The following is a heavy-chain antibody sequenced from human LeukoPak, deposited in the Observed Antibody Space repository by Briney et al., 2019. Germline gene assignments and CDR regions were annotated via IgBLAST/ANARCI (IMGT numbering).Heavy chain of an antibody. CDR2: IYYSGST. Sequence: SETLSLTCTVSGGSISSYYWSWIRQPPGKGLEWIGYIYYSGSTNYNPSLKSRVTISVDTSKNQFSLKLSSVTAADTAVYYCARDAAGIVGASDYWGQGTLVTVSS. CDR1: GGSISSYY. V-gene: IGHV4-59*01. CDR3: ARDAAGIVGASDY. D-gene: IGHD1-26*01. J-gene: IGHJ4*02.